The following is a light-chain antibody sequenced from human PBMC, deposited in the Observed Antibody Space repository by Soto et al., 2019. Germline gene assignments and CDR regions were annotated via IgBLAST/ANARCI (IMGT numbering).Light chain of an antibody. CDR3: QQYHNWPET. J-gene: IGKJ1*01. Sequence: EIVMTQSPATLSVSPGERATLSCRASQGVSSNLAWYQQKPGQAPRLLISGASTRATGIPARFSGSGLQTEFTLTISSLQSEDFAVYYCQQYHNWPETFGQGTKVEIQ. CDR2: GAS. CDR1: QGVSSN. V-gene: IGKV3-15*01.